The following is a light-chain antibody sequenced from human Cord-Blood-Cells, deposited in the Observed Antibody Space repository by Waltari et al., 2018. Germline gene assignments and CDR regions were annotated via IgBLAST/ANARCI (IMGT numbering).Light chain of an antibody. CDR3: RKYHSYWT. V-gene: IGKV1-5*01. Sequence: DIQMTQSPSTLPASVGDRVTITCRASQSISSWLAWYQQKPGKAPKLLIYDASSLESGFPSRFSGRGSGTEFTLTISSRQPKDFATYYCRKYHSYWTFGQGTKVEIK. CDR2: DAS. CDR1: QSISSW. J-gene: IGKJ1*01.